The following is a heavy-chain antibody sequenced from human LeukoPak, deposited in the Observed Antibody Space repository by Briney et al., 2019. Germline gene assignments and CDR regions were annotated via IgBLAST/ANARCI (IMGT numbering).Heavy chain of an antibody. CDR3: ASFAPRAVGNYFDF. CDR2: IYPRGST. Sequence: PSETLSLTCAVSGASISSGSYSWSWIRQPPGKGLEWIGYIYPRGSTYYNPSLRSRVTLSIDKSKDQFSLSLSSVTAADTAVYFCASFAPRAVGNYFDFWGPGLLVTVSS. J-gene: IGHJ4*02. D-gene: IGHD4-23*01. CDR1: GASISSGSYS. V-gene: IGHV4-30-2*01.